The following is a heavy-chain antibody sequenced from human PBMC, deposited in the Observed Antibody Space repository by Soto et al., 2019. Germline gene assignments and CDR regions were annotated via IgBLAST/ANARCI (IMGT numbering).Heavy chain of an antibody. CDR2: IWYDGSNK. Sequence: GGSLRLSCAASGFTFSSYGMHWVRQAPGKGLEWVAVIWYDGSNKYYADSVKGRFTISRDNSKNTLYLQMNSLRAEDTAVYYCARGAQNYDILTGYYSRNYFDYWGQGTLVTVSS. CDR1: GFTFSSYG. D-gene: IGHD3-9*01. J-gene: IGHJ4*02. CDR3: ARGAQNYDILTGYYSRNYFDY. V-gene: IGHV3-33*01.